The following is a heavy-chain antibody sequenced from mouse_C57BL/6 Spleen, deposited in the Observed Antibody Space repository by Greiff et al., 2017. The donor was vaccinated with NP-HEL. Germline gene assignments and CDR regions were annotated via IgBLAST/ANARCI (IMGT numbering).Heavy chain of an antibody. CDR2: ISNGGGST. J-gene: IGHJ4*01. V-gene: IGHV5-12*01. CDR1: GFTFSDYY. Sequence: EVKVVESGGGLVQPGGSLKLSCAASGFTFSDYYMYWVRQTPEKRLEWVAYISNGGGSTYYPDTVKGRFTISRDNAKNTLYLQMSRLKSEDTAMYYCARGFISYAMDYWGQGTSVTVSS. CDR3: ARGFISYAMDY. D-gene: IGHD1-1*01.